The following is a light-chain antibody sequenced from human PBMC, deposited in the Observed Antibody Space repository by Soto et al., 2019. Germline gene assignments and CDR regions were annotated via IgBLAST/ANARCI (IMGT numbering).Light chain of an antibody. V-gene: IGKV3-20*01. CDR3: QQYGSSPLT. CDR1: QSVSSSY. J-gene: IGKJ1*01. CDR2: GAS. Sequence: EIVLTQSPGTLSLSPGERATLSCRASQSVSSSYLAWYQQKPGQAPRLLIYGASSRATGIPDRFSGSGSGTDFTLTISRLETEDFAVYYCQQYGSSPLTFGQGTKVDIK.